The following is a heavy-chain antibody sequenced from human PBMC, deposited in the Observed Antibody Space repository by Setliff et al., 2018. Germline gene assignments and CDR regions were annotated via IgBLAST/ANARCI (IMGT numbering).Heavy chain of an antibody. CDR1: GFNFSSYS. J-gene: IGHJ6*02. D-gene: IGHD3-10*01. CDR2: ISSSSSYI. Sequence: GGSLRLSCAPSGFNFSSYSMNWVRQAPGKGLEWVSSISSSSSYIYYADSVKGRFTISRDNAKNSLYPQMNSLRAEETAVYYCARDRVYYGMDVWGQGTTVTVS. CDR3: ARDRVYYGMDV. V-gene: IGHV3-21*01.